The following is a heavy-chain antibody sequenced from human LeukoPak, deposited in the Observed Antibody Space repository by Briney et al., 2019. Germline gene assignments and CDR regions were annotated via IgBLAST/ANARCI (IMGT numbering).Heavy chain of an antibody. Sequence: SVKVSCKASGGTFSSYAISWVRQAPGQGLEWMGGIIPIFGTANYAQKFQGRVTITADESTSTAYMELISLRSEDTAVYYCAREGYSGSYYADYWGQGTLVTVSS. CDR2: IIPIFGTA. CDR3: AREGYSGSYYADY. CDR1: GGTFSSYA. D-gene: IGHD1-26*01. V-gene: IGHV1-69*01. J-gene: IGHJ4*02.